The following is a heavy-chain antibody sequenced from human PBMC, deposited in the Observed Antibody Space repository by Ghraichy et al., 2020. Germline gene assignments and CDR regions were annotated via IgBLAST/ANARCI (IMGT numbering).Heavy chain of an antibody. CDR1: GFSISSHY. CDR3: ARDPGDYSKDAFDI. J-gene: IGHJ3*02. D-gene: IGHD3-10*01. Sequence: GGSLRLSCAASGFSISSHYISWVRQAPGKGLEWVSLIYSRGSAHNVDSVKGRFTISRDTSKNTVYLQMSSLTVEDTGTYYCARDPGDYSKDAFDIWGQGTMVTVSP. CDR2: IYSRGSA. V-gene: IGHV3-66*01.